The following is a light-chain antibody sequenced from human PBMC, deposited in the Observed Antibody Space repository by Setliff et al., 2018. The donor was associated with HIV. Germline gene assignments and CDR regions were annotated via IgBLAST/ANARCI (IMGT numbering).Light chain of an antibody. CDR2: DVN. Sequence: QSVLTQPASVSGSPEQSITISCTGTSSDIGGYNYVSWYQQYPGKAPTLMLYDVNKRPSGVSNRFSGSKSGNTASLTISGLQIEDEADYFCSSYSINNLYVFASGTKVTVL. J-gene: IGLJ1*01. CDR1: SSDIGGYNY. V-gene: IGLV2-14*03. CDR3: SSYSINNLYV.